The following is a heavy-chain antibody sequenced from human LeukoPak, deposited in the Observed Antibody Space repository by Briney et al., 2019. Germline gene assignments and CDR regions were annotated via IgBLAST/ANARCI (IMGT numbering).Heavy chain of an antibody. CDR1: GFKFSSYW. Sequence: GGSLRLSCAVSGFKFSSYWMNWVRQVPGKGLMWVAHINTNGDSANYGDSVKGRFTISRDNAKSTLSLQMNSLRAEDTAIYYCVRDNAYTFDYWGQGTLVTVSS. V-gene: IGHV3-74*01. D-gene: IGHD5-24*01. CDR2: INTNGDSA. J-gene: IGHJ4*01. CDR3: VRDNAYTFDY.